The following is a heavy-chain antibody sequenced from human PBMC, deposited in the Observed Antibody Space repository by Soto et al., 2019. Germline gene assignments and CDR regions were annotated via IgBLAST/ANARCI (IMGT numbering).Heavy chain of an antibody. CDR3: ARERSGAYFYGLDV. CDR1: SSTFGSYA. CDR2: ISFQGTNT. D-gene: IGHD3-3*01. V-gene: IGHV3-30-3*01. J-gene: IGHJ6*01. Sequence: SLRLSCYGASSTFGSYAMHWVRQTPAKGLEWVAKISFQGTNTHHADSVKGRFTISRDSSKNTLYLHTNSLRREDTGTYFCARERSGAYFYGLDVWGQGTKVTVSS.